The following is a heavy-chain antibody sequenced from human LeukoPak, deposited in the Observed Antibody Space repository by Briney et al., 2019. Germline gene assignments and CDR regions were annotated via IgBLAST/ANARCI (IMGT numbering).Heavy chain of an antibody. D-gene: IGHD6-13*01. CDR2: INHSGST. Sequence: SETLSLTCAVYGGSFSGYYWSWIRQPPGKGLEWIGEINHSGSTNYNPSLKSRVTISVDTSKNQFSLELSSVTAADTAVYYCARGAGAAAGTSTDYWGQGTLVTVSS. J-gene: IGHJ4*02. V-gene: IGHV4-34*01. CDR1: GGSFSGYY. CDR3: ARGAGAAAGTSTDY.